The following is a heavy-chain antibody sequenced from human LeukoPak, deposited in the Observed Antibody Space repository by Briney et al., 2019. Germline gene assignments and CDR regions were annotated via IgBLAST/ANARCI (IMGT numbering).Heavy chain of an antibody. J-gene: IGHJ4*02. CDR1: GFTFSSYG. D-gene: IGHD6-6*01. CDR3: AKDVYSSSSFDY. Sequence: QPGGSLRLSCAASGFTFSSYGXHWVXQAXXXXXXXVAVISYDGSNKYYADSVKGRFTISRDNSKNTLYLQMNSLRAEDTAVYYCAKDVYSSSSFDYWGQGTLVTVSS. V-gene: IGHV3-30*18. CDR2: ISYDGSNK.